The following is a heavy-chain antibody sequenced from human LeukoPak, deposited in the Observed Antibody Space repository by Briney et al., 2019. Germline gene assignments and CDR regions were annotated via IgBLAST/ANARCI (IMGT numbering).Heavy chain of an antibody. Sequence: PGGSLRLSCAASGFTFSSYGMHWVRQAPGKGLGWVAVIWYDGSNKYYADSVKGRFTISRDNSKNTLYLQMNSLRAEDTAVYYCAKDWKRLAPQSASFDYWGQGTLVTVSS. CDR2: IWYDGSNK. D-gene: IGHD1-1*01. CDR3: AKDWKRLAPQSASFDY. V-gene: IGHV3-33*06. CDR1: GFTFSSYG. J-gene: IGHJ4*02.